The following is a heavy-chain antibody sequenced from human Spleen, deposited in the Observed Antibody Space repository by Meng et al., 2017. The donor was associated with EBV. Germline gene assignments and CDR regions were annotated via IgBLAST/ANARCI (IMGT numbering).Heavy chain of an antibody. CDR2: LIPMFGAP. Sequence: VHLVQSGAEAKKPGSPVKVSGKTSGGIFNSDAISWVRQAPGQGLEWLGGLIPMFGAPNYAQRFQDRVTIIADASTSTHYMELSSLRFEDTALYYCASESGRGYTPDYWGQGTLVTVSS. CDR1: GGIFNSDA. V-gene: IGHV1-69*01. CDR3: ASESGRGYTPDY. D-gene: IGHD3-10*01. J-gene: IGHJ4*02.